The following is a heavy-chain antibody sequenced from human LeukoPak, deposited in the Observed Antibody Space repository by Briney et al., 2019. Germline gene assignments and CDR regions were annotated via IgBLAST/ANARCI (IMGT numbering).Heavy chain of an antibody. D-gene: IGHD3-16*02. CDR1: GFTFSSYS. V-gene: IGHV3-23*01. CDR3: AKDRPEYYDYVWGSYRSKTIFDY. CDR2: ISGSGGST. J-gene: IGHJ4*02. Sequence: PGGSLRLSCAASGFTFSSYSMNWVRQAPGKGLEWVSAISGSGGSTYYADSVKGRFTISRDNSKNTLYLQMNSLRAEDTAVYYCAKDRPEYYDYVWGSYRSKTIFDYWGQGTLVTVSS.